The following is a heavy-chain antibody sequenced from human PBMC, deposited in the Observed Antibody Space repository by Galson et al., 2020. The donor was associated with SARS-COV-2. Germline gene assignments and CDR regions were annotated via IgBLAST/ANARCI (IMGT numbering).Heavy chain of an antibody. V-gene: IGHV5-51*01. CDR3: GRHGIWGYSGTTFYTSFFYYGMDA. D-gene: IGHD2-2*02. Sequence: GESLKISCSGSGYRFADYWIGWVRQRPGKGLEWMGITYPGDSDIRYSPSFQGQVPIPADKSIGSAYLQWNSLEASDTAVYYCGRHGIWGYSGTTFYTSFFYYGMDAWGQGTTVTVSS. CDR1: GYRFADYW. J-gene: IGHJ6*02. CDR2: TYPGDSDI.